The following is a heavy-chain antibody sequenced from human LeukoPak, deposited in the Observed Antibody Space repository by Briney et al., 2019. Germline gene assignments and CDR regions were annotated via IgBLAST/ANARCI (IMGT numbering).Heavy chain of an antibody. V-gene: IGHV3-21*01. J-gene: IGHJ4*02. CDR2: ISRSSSYI. CDR3: ARDPYSYGYFDY. CDR1: GFTFSSYS. D-gene: IGHD5-18*01. Sequence: GGSLRLSCAASGFTFSSYSMNWVRQAPGKGLEWVSSISRSSSYIHYADSLKGRFTISRDNAKNSLYLQMNSLRAEDTAVYYCARDPYSYGYFDYWGQGTLVTVSS.